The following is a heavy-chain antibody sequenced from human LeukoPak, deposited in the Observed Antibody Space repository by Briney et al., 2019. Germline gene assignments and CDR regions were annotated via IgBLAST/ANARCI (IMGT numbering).Heavy chain of an antibody. D-gene: IGHD3-9*01. CDR2: INPNSGGT. CDR3: ARAFDWSINWFDP. Sequence: ASVKVSCKASGYTFTGYYMHWVRQAPGQGLEWMGWINPNSGGTNYAQKFQGRVTMTRDTSISTAYMELSRLRSDDTAVYYCARAFDWSINWFDPWGQGILVTVSS. J-gene: IGHJ5*02. V-gene: IGHV1-2*02. CDR1: GYTFTGYY.